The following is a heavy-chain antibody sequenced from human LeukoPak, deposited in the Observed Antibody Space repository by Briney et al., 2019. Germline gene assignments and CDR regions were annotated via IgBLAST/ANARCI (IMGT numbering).Heavy chain of an antibody. D-gene: IGHD6-6*01. Sequence: HPGGSLRLSCAASGFTFSSYWMSWVRQAPGKGLEWVANIKQDGSEKYYVDSVKGRFTISRDNAKNSLYLQMNSLRAEDTAVYYCAGIRYSSSFYYYYYMDVWGKGTTVTVSS. CDR3: AGIRYSSSFYYYYYMDV. J-gene: IGHJ6*03. CDR2: IKQDGSEK. V-gene: IGHV3-7*01. CDR1: GFTFSSYW.